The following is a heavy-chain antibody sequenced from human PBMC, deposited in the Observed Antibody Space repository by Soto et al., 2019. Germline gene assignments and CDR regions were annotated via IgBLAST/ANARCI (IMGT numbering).Heavy chain of an antibody. V-gene: IGHV4-38-2*01. CDR3: ASLGGYYRIDY. Sequence: SETLSLTCAVSGYSISSGYYWGWIRQPPGKGLEWIGSIYHSGSTYYNPSLKSRVTISVDTSKNQFSLKLSSVTAADTAVYYCASLGGYYRIDYWGQGTLVTVSS. D-gene: IGHD3-22*01. CDR2: IYHSGST. J-gene: IGHJ4*02. CDR1: GYSISSGYY.